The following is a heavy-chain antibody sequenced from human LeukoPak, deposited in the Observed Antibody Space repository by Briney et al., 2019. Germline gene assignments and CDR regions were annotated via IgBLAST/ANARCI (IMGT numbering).Heavy chain of an antibody. Sequence: PGGSLRLSCAASGFTFSSYEMNWVRQAPGKGLEWVSYISSSGSTIYYADSVKGRFTISRDNAKNSLYLQMNSLRAEDTAVYYCARDPWYSSNWSSDYWGQGTLVTVSS. V-gene: IGHV3-48*03. CDR3: ARDPWYSSNWSSDY. CDR2: ISSSGSTI. D-gene: IGHD6-13*01. J-gene: IGHJ4*02. CDR1: GFTFSSYE.